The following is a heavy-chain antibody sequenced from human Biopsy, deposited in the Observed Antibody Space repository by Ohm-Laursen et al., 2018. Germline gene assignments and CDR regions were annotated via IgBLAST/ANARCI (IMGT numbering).Heavy chain of an antibody. CDR2: IKKKSNNDAT. J-gene: IGHJ4*02. CDR3: TRSAGYGYDY. D-gene: IGHD5-12*01. Sequence: SLRLSCAASGFTFSSYAMSWVRQAPGKGLEWVGRIKKKSNNDATAYAESMKGRFSIFRDDSKSTSFLQMNSLKIEDTAVYFCTRSAGYGYDYWGQGILVTVSS. V-gene: IGHV3-73*01. CDR1: GFTFSSYA.